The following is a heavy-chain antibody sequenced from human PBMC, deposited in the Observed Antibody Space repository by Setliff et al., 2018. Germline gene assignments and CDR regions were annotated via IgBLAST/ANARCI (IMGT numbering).Heavy chain of an antibody. CDR2: IYIGGSA. J-gene: IGHJ6*03. V-gene: IGHV4-4*07. D-gene: IGHD6-19*01. Sequence: SETLSLTCTVSGGSISCYYWSWIRQPAGKGLEWIGHIYIGGSANYNPYLKSRVTMSIDTSKNQFSLKLNSVTAADMAVYYCAREQWLDPPGYYYMDVWAKGTTVTVSS. CDR1: GGSISCYY. CDR3: AREQWLDPPGYYYMDV.